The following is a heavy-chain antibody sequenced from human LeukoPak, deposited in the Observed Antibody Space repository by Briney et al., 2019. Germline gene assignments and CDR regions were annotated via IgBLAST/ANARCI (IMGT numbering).Heavy chain of an antibody. Sequence: SPSETLSLTCTVSGGSISSSSYYWGWIRQPPGKGLEWIGSIYYSGSTYYNPSLKSRLTISVDTSKNQFSLKLSSVTAADTAVYYCAISTVTRPLDYWGQGTLVTGSS. J-gene: IGHJ4*02. CDR2: IYYSGST. V-gene: IGHV4-39*07. CDR1: GGSISSSSYY. D-gene: IGHD4-17*01. CDR3: AISTVTRPLDY.